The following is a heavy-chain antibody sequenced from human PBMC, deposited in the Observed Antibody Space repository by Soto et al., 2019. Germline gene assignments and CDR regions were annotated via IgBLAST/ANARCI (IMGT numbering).Heavy chain of an antibody. CDR3: ARSVAVPGAHIDY. V-gene: IGHV4-59*01. CDR2: VYYTGST. J-gene: IGHJ4*02. D-gene: IGHD6-19*01. CDR1: GGSISCSY. Sequence: PSETLSLTCSVSGGSISCSYWSWIRQSPGKGLEWLGYVYYTGSTNYSPSLRSRASISVDTSKNEFSLRLSSVTAADTAVYFCARSVAVPGAHIDYWGQGTQVTVSS.